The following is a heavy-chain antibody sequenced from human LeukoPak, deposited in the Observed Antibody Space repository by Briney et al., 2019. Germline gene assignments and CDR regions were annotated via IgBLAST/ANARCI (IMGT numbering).Heavy chain of an antibody. CDR3: AKIRGSGSYFPAYYFDY. V-gene: IGHV3-23*01. CDR1: GVTFSSYA. Sequence: GGSLRLSCAASGVTFSSYAMSWVRQAPGKGLEWVSGISGSGGSTYYADSVKGRFSISRDNSKNTLYLQMNSLRAEDTAVYYCAKIRGSGSYFPAYYFDYWGQGTLVTVSS. D-gene: IGHD3-10*01. J-gene: IGHJ4*02. CDR2: ISGSGGST.